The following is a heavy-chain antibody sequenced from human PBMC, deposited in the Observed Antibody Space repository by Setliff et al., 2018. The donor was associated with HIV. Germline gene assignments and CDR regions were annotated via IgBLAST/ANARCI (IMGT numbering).Heavy chain of an antibody. CDR1: GGSISSYY. J-gene: IGHJ6*02. D-gene: IGHD3-3*01. CDR2: IYYSGIT. V-gene: IGHV4-59*01. CDR3: ARIFGDQGYYYGMDV. Sequence: PSETLSLTCTVSGGSISSYYWSWIRQPPGKGLEWIGYIYYSGITNYNPSLKRRVTISVDTSKNQFSLKLSSVIAADTAVYYCARIFGDQGYYYGMDVWGQGTTVTVSS.